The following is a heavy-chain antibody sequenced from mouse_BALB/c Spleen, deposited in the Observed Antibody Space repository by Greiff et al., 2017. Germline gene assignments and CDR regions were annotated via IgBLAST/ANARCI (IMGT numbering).Heavy chain of an antibody. CDR1: GYTFTSYW. J-gene: IGHJ4*01. Sequence: QVQLKESGAELAKPGASVKMSCKASGYTFTSYWMHWVKQRPGQGLEWIGYINPSTGYTEYNQKFKDKATLTADKSSSTAYMQLSSLTSEDSAVYYCARNYDPFYYAMDYWGQGTSVTVSS. D-gene: IGHD2-4*01. CDR3: ARNYDPFYYAMDY. V-gene: IGHV1-7*01. CDR2: INPSTGYT.